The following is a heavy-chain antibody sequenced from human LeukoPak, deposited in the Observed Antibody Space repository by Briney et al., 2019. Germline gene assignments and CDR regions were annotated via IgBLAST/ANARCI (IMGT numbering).Heavy chain of an antibody. D-gene: IGHD6-13*01. J-gene: IGHJ6*03. CDR1: GYTFTSYD. CDR3: ARDLYSSPGYYYYMDV. CDR2: MNPNSGNT. Sequence: ASVKVSCKASGYTFTSYDINWVRQATGQGLEWMGWMNPNSGNTGYAQKFQGRVTMTRNTSISTAYMELSSLRSEDTAVYYCARDLYSSPGYYYYMDVWGKGTTVTISS. V-gene: IGHV1-8*01.